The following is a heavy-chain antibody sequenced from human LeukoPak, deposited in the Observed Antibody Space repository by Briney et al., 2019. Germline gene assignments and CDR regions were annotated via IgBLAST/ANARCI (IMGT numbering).Heavy chain of an antibody. V-gene: IGHV3-23*01. D-gene: IGHD1-26*01. CDR1: GFTFSSYG. CDR3: AKDQTESYHGGVGN. Sequence: GGSLRLSCAASGFTFSSYGMSWVRQAPGKGLEWVSGISNSGGSTYYADSVKGRFTISRDNSKDTLYLQMNSLRAEDTAIFYCAKDQTESYHGGVGNWGQGNLVTVSS. J-gene: IGHJ4*02. CDR2: ISNSGGST.